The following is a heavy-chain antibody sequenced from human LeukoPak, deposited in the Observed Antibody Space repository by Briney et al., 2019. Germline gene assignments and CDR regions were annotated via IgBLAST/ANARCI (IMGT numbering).Heavy chain of an antibody. CDR1: GGSISSYY. CDR3: ARDPFGVVEKYYYYGMDV. D-gene: IGHD3-3*01. V-gene: IGHV4-4*07. J-gene: IGHJ6*02. Sequence: SSETLSLTCTVSGGSISSYYWSWIRQPAGKGLEWIGRIYTSGSTNYNPSLKSRVTMSVDTSKYQFSLKLSSVTAADTAVYYCARDPFGVVEKYYYYGMDVWGQGTTVTVSS. CDR2: IYTSGST.